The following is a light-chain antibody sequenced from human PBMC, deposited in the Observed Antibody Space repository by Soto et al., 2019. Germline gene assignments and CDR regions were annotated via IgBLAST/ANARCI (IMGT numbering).Light chain of an antibody. CDR2: GNS. CDR3: QSYDSRLSAVV. CDR1: SSNIGADYD. Sequence: QSVLTQPPSVSGAPGQRVIICCTGSSSNIGADYDVHWYQHLPGTAPKLLIYGNSNRPSGVPDRFSASKSGTSASLAITGLQAEDEADYYCQSYDSRLSAVVFGGGTKLTVL. J-gene: IGLJ2*01. V-gene: IGLV1-40*01.